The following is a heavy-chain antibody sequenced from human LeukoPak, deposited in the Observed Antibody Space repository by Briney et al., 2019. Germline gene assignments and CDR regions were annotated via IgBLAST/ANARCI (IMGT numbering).Heavy chain of an antibody. D-gene: IGHD6-13*01. CDR3: AREQQLVRGRGAFDI. Sequence: PGGSLRLSCAASGFTVSSNYMSWVRQAPGKGLEWVSVIYSGGSTYYADSVKGRFTISRHNSENTLYLQMNSLRAEDTAVYYCAREQQLVRGRGAFDIWGQGTMVTVSS. J-gene: IGHJ3*02. V-gene: IGHV3-53*04. CDR2: IYSGGST. CDR1: GFTVSSNY.